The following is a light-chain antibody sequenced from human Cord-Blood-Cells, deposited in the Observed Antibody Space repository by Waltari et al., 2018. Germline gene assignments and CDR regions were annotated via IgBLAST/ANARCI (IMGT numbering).Light chain of an antibody. Sequence: EIVLTQSSATLSLSPGERATLSCRASQSVSSYLAWYQQKPGQAPRLLIYDASNSATGIPARFSGSGSRTDFTLTISSLAPEDFAVYYCQQRSNWPLTFGGGTKVEIK. J-gene: IGKJ4*01. CDR2: DAS. CDR1: QSVSSY. CDR3: QQRSNWPLT. V-gene: IGKV3-11*01.